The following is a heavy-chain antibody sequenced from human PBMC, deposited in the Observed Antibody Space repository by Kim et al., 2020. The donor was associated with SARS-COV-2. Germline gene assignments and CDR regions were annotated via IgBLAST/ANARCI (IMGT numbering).Heavy chain of an antibody. Sequence: GGSLRLSCAASGFTFSSYAMHWVRQAPGKGLEWVAVISYDGSNKYYADSVKGRFTISRDNSKNTLYLQMNSLRAEDTAVYYCARGNYYYHSSGYYYVLVPRYGMDVWGQGTTVTVSS. CDR1: GFTFSSYA. CDR2: ISYDGSNK. D-gene: IGHD3-22*01. J-gene: IGHJ6*02. CDR3: ARGNYYYHSSGYYYVLVPRYGMDV. V-gene: IGHV3-30*04.